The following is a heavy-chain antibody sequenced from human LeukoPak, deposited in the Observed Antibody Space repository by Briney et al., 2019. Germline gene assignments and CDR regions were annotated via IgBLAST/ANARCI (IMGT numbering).Heavy chain of an antibody. CDR3: ARRAGGYSHPYDY. D-gene: IGHD4-23*01. CDR2: IYSGGTT. Sequence: GGSLRLSCAASGFTFDDYGMSWVRQAPGKGLEWVSLIYSGGTTYYADSVKGRFTISRDNSKNTLYLQMNSLRAEDTAVYYCARRAGGYSHPYDYWGQGILVTVSS. J-gene: IGHJ4*02. V-gene: IGHV3-53*01. CDR1: GFTFDDYG.